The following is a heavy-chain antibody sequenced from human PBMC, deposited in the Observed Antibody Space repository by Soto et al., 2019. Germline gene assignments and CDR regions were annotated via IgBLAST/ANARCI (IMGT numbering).Heavy chain of an antibody. D-gene: IGHD3-16*01. CDR3: AKDRVESGLGEIDY. Sequence: QVQLVESGGGVVQPGRSLRLSCVVSGFSFRNNGMHWVRQAPGKGLEWVAIISYDGSNKYYADSVKGRFTISRDNSKTTLYLQINSLRVEDTAVYYCAKDRVESGLGEIDYWGQGTLVTVSS. CDR2: ISYDGSNK. V-gene: IGHV3-30*18. CDR1: GFSFRNNG. J-gene: IGHJ4*02.